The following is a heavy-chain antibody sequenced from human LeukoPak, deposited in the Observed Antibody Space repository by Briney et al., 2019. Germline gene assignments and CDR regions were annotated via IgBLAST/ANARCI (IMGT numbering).Heavy chain of an antibody. CDR2: IIPILGTA. D-gene: IGHD6-19*01. J-gene: IGHJ4*02. CDR3: ARDYSSGWPNFDY. Sequence: SVNVSCKASGGTFSIYAISWVRQAPGQGLEWMGGIIPILGTANYAQKFQGRVTITADESTSTAYMELSSLRSEDTAVYYCARDYSSGWPNFDYWGQGTLVTVSS. CDR1: GGTFSIYA. V-gene: IGHV1-69*01.